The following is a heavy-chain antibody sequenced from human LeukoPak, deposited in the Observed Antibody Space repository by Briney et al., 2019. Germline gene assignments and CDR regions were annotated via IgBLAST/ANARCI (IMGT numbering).Heavy chain of an antibody. CDR3: ARDRVGVYYFDY. Sequence: SETLSLTCTVSGYSISSGYYWGWIRQSPGKGLEWIGNIFHSGSTYYNPSLKSRVTMSVDTSKNQFSLKLSSVTAADTAVYYCARDRVGVYYFDYWGQGTLVTVSS. D-gene: IGHD1-26*01. J-gene: IGHJ4*02. V-gene: IGHV4-38-2*02. CDR2: IFHSGST. CDR1: GYSISSGYY.